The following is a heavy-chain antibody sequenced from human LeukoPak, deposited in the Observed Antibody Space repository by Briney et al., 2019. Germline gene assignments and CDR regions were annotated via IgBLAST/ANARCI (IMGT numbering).Heavy chain of an antibody. CDR1: GGSISTYY. D-gene: IGHD3-3*01. J-gene: IGHJ6*03. CDR2: VYTGGSA. CDR3: ARDSSKYYDFWSGYSNSYYYMDV. Sequence: SETLSLTCTVSGGSISTYYWSWSRQPAGKGLEWIGRVYTGGSADYNPSLKSRVTMSVDTSENQFSLKLSTVTDADTAVYYCARDSSKYYDFWSGYSNSYYYMDVWGNGTTVTVS. V-gene: IGHV4-4*07.